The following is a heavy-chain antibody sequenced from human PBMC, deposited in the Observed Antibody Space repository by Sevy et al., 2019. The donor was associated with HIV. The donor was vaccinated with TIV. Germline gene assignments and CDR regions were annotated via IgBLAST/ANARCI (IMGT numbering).Heavy chain of an antibody. CDR3: AREGGGYCSGGSCLAPPEYNWFDP. V-gene: IGHV4-61*02. CDR1: GGSISSGSYY. J-gene: IGHJ5*02. CDR2: IYTSGST. Sequence: SETLSLTCTVSGGSISSGSYYWSWIRQPAGKGLEWIGRIYTSGSTNYNPSLKSRVTLSVDTSKNQFSLKLSSVTAADTAVYYCAREGGGYCSGGSCLAPPEYNWFDPWGQGTLVTVSS. D-gene: IGHD2-15*01.